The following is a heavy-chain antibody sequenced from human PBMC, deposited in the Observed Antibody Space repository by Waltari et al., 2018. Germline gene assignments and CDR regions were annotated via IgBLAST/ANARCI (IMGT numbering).Heavy chain of an antibody. D-gene: IGHD3-22*01. CDR2: ISGRGDVT. CDR3: AKVGNTMIAGPGMDV. V-gene: IGHV3-23*04. Sequence: EVQLVESGGGLVQPGGSLRLSCAASGFTFSNYAMSWVRQAPGKGLEWVSAISGRGDVTYYADSVKGRFTISRDNSKNTLYLQMNSLRAEDTAVYYCAKVGNTMIAGPGMDVWGKGTTVTVSS. J-gene: IGHJ6*04. CDR1: GFTFSNYA.